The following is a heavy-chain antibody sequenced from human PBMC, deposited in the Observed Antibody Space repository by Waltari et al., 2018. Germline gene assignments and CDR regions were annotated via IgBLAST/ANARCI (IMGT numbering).Heavy chain of an antibody. CDR2: IGWNGDNI. CDR3: AKDLVYNTPGIDV. V-gene: IGHV3-9*01. CDR1: GFRFDDYA. J-gene: IGHJ6*02. D-gene: IGHD1-20*01. Sequence: ELLVVESGGHSVRPGGSLRLSCTAAGFRFDDYAINWVRQAPGKGLEWVSGIGWNGDNIDYADSVKGRFTISRDKAKNSVFLQMNGLKVEDTARYFCAKDLVYNTPGIDVWGRGTTVIVSS.